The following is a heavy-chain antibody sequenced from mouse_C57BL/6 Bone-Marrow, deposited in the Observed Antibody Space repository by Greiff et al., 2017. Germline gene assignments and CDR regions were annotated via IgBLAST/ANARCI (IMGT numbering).Heavy chain of an antibody. Sequence: VQLQQPGAELVMPGASVKLSCKASGYTFTSYWMHWVKQRPGQGLEWIGEIDPSDSYTNYNQKFKGKSTLTVDKSSSTAYMQLSSLTSEDSAVYYCARADYDVAYWGQRTLVTVSA. CDR1: GYTFTSYW. CDR2: IDPSDSYT. V-gene: IGHV1-69*01. CDR3: ARADYDVAY. D-gene: IGHD2-4*01. J-gene: IGHJ3*01.